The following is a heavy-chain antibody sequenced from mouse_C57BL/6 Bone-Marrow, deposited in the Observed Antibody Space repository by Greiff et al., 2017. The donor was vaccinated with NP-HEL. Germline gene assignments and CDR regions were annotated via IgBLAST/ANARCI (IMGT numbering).Heavy chain of an antibody. V-gene: IGHV2-2*01. D-gene: IGHD1-1*01. CDR3: AGYYGSSYWYFDV. J-gene: IGHJ1*03. Sequence: QVQLKESGPGLVQPSQSLSITCTVSGFSLTSYGVHWVRQSPGKGLEWLGVIWSGGSTDYTAAFISRLSISKDNSKSQVFFKMNSLQADDTAIYYCAGYYGSSYWYFDVWGTGTTVTVSS. CDR2: IWSGGST. CDR1: GFSLTSYG.